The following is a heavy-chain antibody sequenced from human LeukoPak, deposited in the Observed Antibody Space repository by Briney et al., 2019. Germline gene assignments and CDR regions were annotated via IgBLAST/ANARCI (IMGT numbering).Heavy chain of an antibody. CDR3: ARYDYGRSGFDY. J-gene: IGHJ4*02. D-gene: IGHD5-12*01. CDR2: IYSGGTT. V-gene: IGHV3-66*01. CDR1: GFTVSTNY. Sequence: GGSLRLSCAASGFTVSTNYMSWVRQAPGKGLEWVSVIYSGGTTYYADSVKGRFSISRDNPKNTLDLQMNSLRAEDTAVYYCARYDYGRSGFDYWGQGTLVTVSS.